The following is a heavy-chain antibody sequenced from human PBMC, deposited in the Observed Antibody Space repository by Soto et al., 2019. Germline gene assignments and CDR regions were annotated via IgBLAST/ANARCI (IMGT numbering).Heavy chain of an antibody. CDR2: ISGSGGST. D-gene: IGHD6-19*01. Sequence: GGSLRLSCAASGFTFSSDAMGWVRQAPGKGLEWVSAISGSGGSTYYADSVKGRCTISRDNSNNTLYLQMNSLRAEDTAVYYCARAQAPSSGLEYWGQGTLVTVSS. CDR3: ARAQAPSSGLEY. J-gene: IGHJ4*02. CDR1: GFTFSSDA. V-gene: IGHV3-23*01.